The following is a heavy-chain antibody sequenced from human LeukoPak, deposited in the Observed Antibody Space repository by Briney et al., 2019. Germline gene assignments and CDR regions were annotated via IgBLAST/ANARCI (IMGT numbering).Heavy chain of an antibody. CDR3: ARVPHSGYAVG. Sequence: ASVKVSCKASGYTFTGYYMHWVRQAPGQGLEWMGWINPNSGGTSYAQKFQGRVTMTRDTFISTAYMELSRLRSDDTAVYYCARVPHSGYAVGWGQGTLVTVSS. D-gene: IGHD5-12*01. CDR1: GYTFTGYY. J-gene: IGHJ4*02. CDR2: INPNSGGT. V-gene: IGHV1-2*02.